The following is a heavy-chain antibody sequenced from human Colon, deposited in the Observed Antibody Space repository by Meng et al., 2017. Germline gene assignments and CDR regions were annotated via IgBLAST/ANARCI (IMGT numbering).Heavy chain of an antibody. CDR1: GFTFSGSD. CDR2: IRGKTDTYAT. CDR3: TVFSRGHI. D-gene: IGHD3-3*02. V-gene: IGHV3-73*01. J-gene: IGHJ3*02. Sequence: GESLKISCVVSGFTFSGSDVHWVRQASGKGLEWVGRIRGKTDTYATAFAASVKGRFTISRDDSKNTAYLQLNSLKTEDTAVYYCTVFSRGHIWGQGTMVTVSS.